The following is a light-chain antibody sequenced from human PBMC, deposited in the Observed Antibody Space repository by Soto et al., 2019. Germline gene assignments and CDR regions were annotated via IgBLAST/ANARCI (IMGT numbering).Light chain of an antibody. CDR2: GAS. Sequence: EIVLTQSPGTLSLAPGERATLSCRASQSVNRNFLAWFQHKPGQAPSLLIYGASSRATGIPDRFSGSGSGTDFTLTISRLEPEDFAVYFCQQYDSTPWTFGQGTKVEIK. V-gene: IGKV3-20*01. CDR1: QSVNRNF. CDR3: QQYDSTPWT. J-gene: IGKJ1*01.